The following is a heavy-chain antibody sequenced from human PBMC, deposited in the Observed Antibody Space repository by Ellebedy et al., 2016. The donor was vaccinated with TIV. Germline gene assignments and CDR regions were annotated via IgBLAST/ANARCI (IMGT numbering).Heavy chain of an antibody. Sequence: GGSLRLSXTASGFTFGSFALQWVRQAPGKGLERVSIISYDGRIENYADSVKGRFAISRDNSKRTLFLRMNSLRPDDTAVYYCARRLVSALDFWGQGTLVSVSS. J-gene: IGHJ4*02. CDR2: ISYDGRIE. CDR3: ARRLVSALDF. V-gene: IGHV3-30*09. CDR1: GFTFGSFA. D-gene: IGHD5/OR15-5a*01.